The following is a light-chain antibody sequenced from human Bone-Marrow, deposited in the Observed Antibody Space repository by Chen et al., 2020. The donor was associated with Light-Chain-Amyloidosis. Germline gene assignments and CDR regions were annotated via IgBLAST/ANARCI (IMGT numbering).Light chain of an antibody. Sequence: SYVLTQPSSVSVAPGQTATIACGGNNTGSTSVHWYQQTPGQAPLPVVYDDSDRPSGIPERLSGSNSGNTATLTISRVEAGDEADYYCQVWDRSSDRPVFGGGTKLTVL. CDR2: DDS. V-gene: IGLV3-21*02. J-gene: IGLJ3*02. CDR1: NTGSTS. CDR3: QVWDRSSDRPV.